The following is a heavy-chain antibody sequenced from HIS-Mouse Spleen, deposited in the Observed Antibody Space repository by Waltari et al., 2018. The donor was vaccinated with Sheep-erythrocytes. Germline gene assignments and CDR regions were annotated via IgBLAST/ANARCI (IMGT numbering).Heavy chain of an antibody. V-gene: IGHV3-21*01. J-gene: IGHJ3*02. CDR1: GFTFSSYS. CDR3: ARDRTSDAFDI. Sequence: EVQLVESGGGLVKPGGSLRLSCAASGFTFSSYSMNWVGQAPGKGLEWFSSISSSSSYIYYADAVKGRFTISRDNAKNSLYLQMNSLRAEDTAVYYCARDRTSDAFDIWGQGTMVTVSS. CDR2: ISSSSSYI.